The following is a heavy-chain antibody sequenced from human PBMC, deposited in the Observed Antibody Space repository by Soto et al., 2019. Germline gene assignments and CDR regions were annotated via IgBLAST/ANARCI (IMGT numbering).Heavy chain of an antibody. Sequence: QLQLQESGPGLVKPSETLSLTCTVSGGSISSSSYYWGWIRQPPGKGLEWIGSIYYSGSTYYNPSLKSRFPKSVDTSKNQFSLKLSSVTAADTAVYYCARPLYGDYVYIFDYWGQGTLVTVSS. D-gene: IGHD4-17*01. CDR2: IYYSGST. V-gene: IGHV4-39*01. CDR3: ARPLYGDYVYIFDY. J-gene: IGHJ4*02. CDR1: GGSISSSSYY.